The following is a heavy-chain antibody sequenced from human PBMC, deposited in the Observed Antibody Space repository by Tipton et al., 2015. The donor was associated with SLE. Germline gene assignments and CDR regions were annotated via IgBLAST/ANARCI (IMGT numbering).Heavy chain of an antibody. D-gene: IGHD3-10*01. CDR3: ARVSGDAFDI. Sequence: LRLSCTVSGGSINSHFLSWIRQPPGKGLEWIGHSGSTNYNPSLKSRVTISVDKSKNQFSLKLSSVTAADTAVYYCARVSGDAFDIWGQGTMVTVSS. V-gene: IGHV4-59*11. J-gene: IGHJ3*02. CDR1: GGSINSHF. CDR2: HSGST.